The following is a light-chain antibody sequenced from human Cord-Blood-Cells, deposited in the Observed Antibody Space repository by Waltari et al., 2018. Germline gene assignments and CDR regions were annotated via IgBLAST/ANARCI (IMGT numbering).Light chain of an antibody. CDR3: LSADSSGTWV. CDR1: ALTKKY. J-gene: IGLJ3*02. Sequence: SYELTQPPSVSVSLGQMARITCPGEALTKKYAYWYQQKPGQFPVLVIYKDSERPSGIPERFSGSSSGTIVTLTISGVQAEDEADYCCLSADSSGTWVFGGGTKLTVL. V-gene: IGLV3-16*01. CDR2: KDS.